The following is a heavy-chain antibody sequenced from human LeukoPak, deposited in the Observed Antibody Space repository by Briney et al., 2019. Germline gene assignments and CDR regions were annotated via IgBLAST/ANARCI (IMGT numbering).Heavy chain of an antibody. CDR2: ISYSGNT. CDR3: AREKRVYSSSWQRWFNI. D-gene: IGHD6-13*01. Sequence: SETLSLTCSVSGGSINGYYWKWVRQPPGKGLEWVGYISYSGNTNYSPSLKSRLTMSVDTSKNQFSLKLSSVTAADTAVYYCAREKRVYSSSWQRWFNIWGQGTMVTVSS. CDR1: GGSINGYY. V-gene: IGHV4-59*12. J-gene: IGHJ3*02.